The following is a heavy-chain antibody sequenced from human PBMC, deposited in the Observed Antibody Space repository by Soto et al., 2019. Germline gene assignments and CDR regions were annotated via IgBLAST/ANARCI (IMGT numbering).Heavy chain of an antibody. CDR1: GYTFTSYG. J-gene: IGHJ6*02. D-gene: IGHD6-13*01. V-gene: IGHV1-18*01. Sequence: ASVKVSCKASGYTFTSYGISWVRQAPGQGLEWMGWISAYNGNTNYAQKLQGRVTMTTDTSTSTAYMELRSLRSDDTAVYYCARDPSSWYHGYYSYGMEVWGQGTRVTVSS. CDR2: ISAYNGNT. CDR3: ARDPSSWYHGYYSYGMEV.